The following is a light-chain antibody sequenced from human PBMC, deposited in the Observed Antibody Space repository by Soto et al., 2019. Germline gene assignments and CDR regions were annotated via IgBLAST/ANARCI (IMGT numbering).Light chain of an antibody. Sequence: DIVMTQSPDSLAVSLGERATINCKSSQSVLYSSNNKNYLAWYQQKPGQPPKLLIYWASTRESGVPDRFSGSGSGTDFTLNISSLQAADVAVYYCQQYYSTPETFGQGTKLEIK. CDR1: QSVLYSSNNKNY. J-gene: IGKJ2*01. CDR3: QQYYSTPET. CDR2: WAS. V-gene: IGKV4-1*01.